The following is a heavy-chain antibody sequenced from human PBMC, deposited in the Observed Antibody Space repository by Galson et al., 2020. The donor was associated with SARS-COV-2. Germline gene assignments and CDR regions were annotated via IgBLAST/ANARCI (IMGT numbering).Heavy chain of an antibody. CDR2: ISYDGTNS. V-gene: IGHV3-30*10. Sequence: GGSLRLSCTASGFTFNSYAMHWVRQAPRPGLERVAVISYDGTNSYHTDPVNGRLTISRDNSRNTVYLQMNSLRAEDTAVFYCATMDGGQYAGGAFDIWGQGTMVTVSS. D-gene: IGHD3-10*01. J-gene: IGHJ3*02. CDR3: ATMDGGQYAGGAFDI. CDR1: GFTFNSYA.